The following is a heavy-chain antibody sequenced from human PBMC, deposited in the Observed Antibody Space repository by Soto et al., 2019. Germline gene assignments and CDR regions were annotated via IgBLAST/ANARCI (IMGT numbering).Heavy chain of an antibody. V-gene: IGHV1-18*01. D-gene: IGHD3-3*01. CDR3: ARDAPYDDFWSGVMELYYYGMDV. Sequence: QVQLVQSGGEVKKPGASVKVSCKASGYTFSNYATSWVRQAPGQGLEWMGWITAHNGNTKYAQKFQARVTMTADTSTSTASMELRSLTSDDTAVYYCARDAPYDDFWSGVMELYYYGMDVWGQGTTVTVSS. J-gene: IGHJ6*02. CDR1: GYTFSNYA. CDR2: ITAHNGNT.